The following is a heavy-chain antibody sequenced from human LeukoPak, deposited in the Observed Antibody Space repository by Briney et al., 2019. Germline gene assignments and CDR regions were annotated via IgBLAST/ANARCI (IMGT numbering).Heavy chain of an antibody. CDR2: INPNSGGT. V-gene: IGHV1-2*02. J-gene: IGHJ1*01. Sequence: ASVKVSCKASGYTFTSFDINWVRQVTGQGPEWMGWINPNSGGTNYAQNFQGRVTMTRDTSITTAYMEMGRLRSDDTAVYYCAREFTGRIGRPFYDWGQGTLVTVSS. D-gene: IGHD1-26*01. CDR1: GYTFTSFD. CDR3: AREFTGRIGRPFYD.